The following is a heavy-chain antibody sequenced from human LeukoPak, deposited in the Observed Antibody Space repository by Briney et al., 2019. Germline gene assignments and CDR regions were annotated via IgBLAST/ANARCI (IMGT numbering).Heavy chain of an antibody. V-gene: IGHV1-69*13. CDR2: IIPIFGTA. CDR1: GGTFSSYA. D-gene: IGHD6-13*01. CDR3: AREVVAAPGTVDY. J-gene: IGHJ4*01. Sequence: GASVKASCKASGGTFSSYAISWVRQAPGQGLEWMGGIIPIFGTANYAQKFQGRVTITADESTSTAYMELSSLRSEDTAVYYCAREVVAAPGTVDYWGQGTLVTVSS.